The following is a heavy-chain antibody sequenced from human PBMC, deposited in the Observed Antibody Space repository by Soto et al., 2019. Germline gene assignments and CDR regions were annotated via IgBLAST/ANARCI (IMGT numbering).Heavy chain of an antibody. D-gene: IGHD3-3*01. CDR2: ISYDGSNK. CDR1: GFTFSSYG. CDR3: VTSRSVYSVPAFDF. Sequence: QVQLVESGGGVVQPGRSLRLSCAASGFTFSSYGMHWVRQAPGKGLEWVAVISYDGSNKYYADSVKGRFTISRDYSKDTLYLQMNRFRFEDTSVYYCVTSRSVYSVPAFDFLGQGTLVTVS. J-gene: IGHJ4*02. V-gene: IGHV3-30*03.